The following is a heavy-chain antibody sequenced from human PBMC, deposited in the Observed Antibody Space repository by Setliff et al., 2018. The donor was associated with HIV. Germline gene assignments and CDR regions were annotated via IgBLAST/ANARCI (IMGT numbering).Heavy chain of an antibody. J-gene: IGHJ4*02. CDR1: GFTFGDYA. Sequence: HPGGSLRLSCTVSGFTFGDYALSWVRQAPGKGLEWVGFIRSKAYGGTTEYAASMKGRFTISRDDSKSTAYVQMNSLKTEDTAVYYCARGAYSIIPYFDCWGQGTLVTVSS. CDR2: IRSKAYGGTT. V-gene: IGHV3-49*04. D-gene: IGHD2-15*01. CDR3: ARGAYSIIPYFDC.